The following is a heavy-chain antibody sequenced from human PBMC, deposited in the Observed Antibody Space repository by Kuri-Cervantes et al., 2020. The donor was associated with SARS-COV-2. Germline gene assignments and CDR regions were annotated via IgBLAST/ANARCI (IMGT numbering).Heavy chain of an antibody. CDR2: IIPIFGTA. V-gene: IGHV1-69*05. CDR1: GGTFSSYA. D-gene: IGHD2-15*01. CDR3: ARHVVVVDAPYDY. J-gene: IGHJ4*02. Sequence: SVQVTCKASGGTFSSYAISWVRQAPGQGLEWMGGIIPIFGTAKYAQKFQGRVTMTRDKSTSTVYMELSSLRAEDTAVYYCARHVVVVDAPYDYWGQGTLVTVSS.